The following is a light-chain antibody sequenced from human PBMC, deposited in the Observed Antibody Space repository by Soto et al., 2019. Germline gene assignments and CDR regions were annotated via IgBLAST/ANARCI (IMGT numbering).Light chain of an antibody. CDR1: QSISSW. CDR3: QQSHNWPRT. Sequence: DIQMTQSPSTLSASVGDRVTITCRASQSISSWLAWYQQKPGKAPKFLIYDASNLESGVPSRFSGSGSGTDFTLTISSLEPEDFAVYYCQQSHNWPRTFGQGTKGDIK. CDR2: DAS. J-gene: IGKJ1*01. V-gene: IGKV1-5*01.